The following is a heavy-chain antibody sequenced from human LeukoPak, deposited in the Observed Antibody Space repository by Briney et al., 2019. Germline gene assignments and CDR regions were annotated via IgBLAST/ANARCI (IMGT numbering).Heavy chain of an antibody. CDR2: ISYDGSNK. V-gene: IGHV3-30-3*01. D-gene: IGHD2-8*01. CDR1: GFTVSSNY. Sequence: GGSLRLSCAASGFTVSSNYMHWVRQAPGKGLEWVAVISYDGSNKYYADSVKGRFTISRDNSKNTLYLQMNSLRAEDTAVYYCARDRSRGYCTNGVCYTLGFDYWGQGTLVTVSS. CDR3: ARDRSRGYCTNGVCYTLGFDY. J-gene: IGHJ4*02.